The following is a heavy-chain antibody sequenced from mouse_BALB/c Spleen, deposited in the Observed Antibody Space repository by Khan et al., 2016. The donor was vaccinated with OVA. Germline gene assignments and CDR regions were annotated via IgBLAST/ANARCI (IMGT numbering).Heavy chain of an antibody. CDR3: ARDYYGSSYFDY. V-gene: IGHV3-2*02. D-gene: IGHD1-1*01. CDR2: ISHSGSS. CDR1: GYSITSDYA. Sequence: EVKLLESGPGLVKPSQSLSLTCTVTGYSITSDYAWNWIRQFPGNKLEWMGYISHSGSSSSNPSLKSRISITRDTSKNQFFLQLNSVTTEDTATYYGARDYYGSSYFDYWGQGTTLTVSS. J-gene: IGHJ2*01.